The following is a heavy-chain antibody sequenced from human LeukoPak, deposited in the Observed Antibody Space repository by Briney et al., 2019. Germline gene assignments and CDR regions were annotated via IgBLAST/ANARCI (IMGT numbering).Heavy chain of an antibody. J-gene: IGHJ4*02. CDR2: ISSNGGST. D-gene: IGHD6-19*01. V-gene: IGHV3-64*01. CDR1: GFTFSSYA. CDR3: ASGDYSSGWHLDY. Sequence: PGGSLRLSCAASGFTFSSYAVSWVRQAPGKGLEYVSAISSNGGSTYYANSVKGRFTISRDNSKDTLYLQMNSLKVEDTAVYYCASGDYSSGWHLDYWGQGTLVTVSS.